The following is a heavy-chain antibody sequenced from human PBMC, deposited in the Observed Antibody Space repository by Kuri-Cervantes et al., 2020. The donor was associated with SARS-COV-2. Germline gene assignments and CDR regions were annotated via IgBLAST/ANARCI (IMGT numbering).Heavy chain of an antibody. Sequence: SETLSLTCTVSSGSISSYYWSWIRQPAGKGLEWIWRIYTSGSTNYNPSLKSRVTMSVDTSKNQFSLKLSSVTAADTAVYYCARASRLNSSGYYYSDPLLYLDYWGQGTLVTVSS. CDR1: SGSISSYY. J-gene: IGHJ4*02. CDR2: IYTSGST. D-gene: IGHD3-22*01. V-gene: IGHV4-4*07. CDR3: ARASRLNSSGYYYSDPLLYLDY.